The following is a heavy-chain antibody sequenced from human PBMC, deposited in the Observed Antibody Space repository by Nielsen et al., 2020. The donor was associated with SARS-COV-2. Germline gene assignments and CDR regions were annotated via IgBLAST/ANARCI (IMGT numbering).Heavy chain of an antibody. D-gene: IGHD2-2*01. J-gene: IGHJ6*03. V-gene: IGHV3-30*18. CDR1: GFAFSSYG. CDR2: ISYDARNV. CDR3: AKGGVPASRSHYSYYYMDV. Sequence: GESLKISCAASGFAFSSYGMHWVRQAPGKGLEWVAVISYDARNVDYADSVKGRFTISRDNSRSRLYLQMNSLRRGDTAVYFCAKGGVPASRSHYSYYYMDVWGKGTTVTVSS.